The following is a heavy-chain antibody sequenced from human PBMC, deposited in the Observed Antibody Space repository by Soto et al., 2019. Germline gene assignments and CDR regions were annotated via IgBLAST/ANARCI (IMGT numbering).Heavy chain of an antibody. J-gene: IGHJ5*02. CDR2: ISTYNGTT. Sequence: GLVKFSCQASGYKFTRYGTSRARQAPGQGLEWMGWISTYNGTTNYARKFQGRVTMTTDTSTTTVYMELRSLRSDDTAVYYCGGDCHLHWFDPWGQGTLLTVTS. D-gene: IGHD2-21*02. CDR3: GGDCHLHWFDP. CDR1: GYKFTRYG. V-gene: IGHV1-18*01.